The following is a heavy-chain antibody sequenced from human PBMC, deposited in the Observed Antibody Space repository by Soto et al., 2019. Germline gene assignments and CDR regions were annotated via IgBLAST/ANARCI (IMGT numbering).Heavy chain of an antibody. V-gene: IGHV1-3*01. CDR1: GYTLTTYP. CDR2: ITGASGDT. CDR3: ATAFGLVVHLLKR. D-gene: IGHD3-3*01. Sequence: ASVKVSCKASGYTLTTYPLHWLRQAPGQSLEWMGYITGASGDTRYSQKFHERATITSDTSANTAYLEDNSMTSEDTAVYYCATAFGLVVHLLKRWGQGTLVTVSS. J-gene: IGHJ4*02.